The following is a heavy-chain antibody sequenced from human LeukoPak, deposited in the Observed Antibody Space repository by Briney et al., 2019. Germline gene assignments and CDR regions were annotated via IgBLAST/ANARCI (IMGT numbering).Heavy chain of an antibody. CDR1: GYTFTGYY. Sequence: ASVKVSCKASGYTFTGYYMHWVRQAPGQGLEWMGWINPNSGGTNYAQKFLGRVTMTRDTSICTAYMELSRLRSDDTAVYYCARSTYCSGGSCYRYYFDYWGQGTLVTVSS. J-gene: IGHJ4*02. CDR2: INPNSGGT. CDR3: ARSTYCSGGSCYRYYFDY. V-gene: IGHV1-2*02. D-gene: IGHD2-15*01.